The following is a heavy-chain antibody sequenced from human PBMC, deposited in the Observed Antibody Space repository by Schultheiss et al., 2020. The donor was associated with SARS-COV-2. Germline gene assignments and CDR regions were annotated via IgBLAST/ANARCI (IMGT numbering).Heavy chain of an antibody. CDR3: ARGDILVAVVDY. CDR2: FYYSGST. D-gene: IGHD2-15*01. Sequence: SETLSLTCAVYGGSFSGYYWSWIRQPPGKGLEWIGYFYYSGSTNYNPSLKSRVTISVDTSKNQFSLKLSSVTAADTAVYYCARGDILVAVVDYWGQGTLVTVSS. J-gene: IGHJ4*02. V-gene: IGHV4-59*01. CDR1: GGSFSGYY.